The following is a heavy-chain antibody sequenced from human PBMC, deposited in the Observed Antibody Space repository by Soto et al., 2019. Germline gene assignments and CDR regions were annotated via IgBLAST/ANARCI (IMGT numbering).Heavy chain of an antibody. CDR2: ISSSSSTI. CDR3: ASSPQQLAPYSFDY. J-gene: IGHJ4*02. V-gene: IGHV3-48*02. D-gene: IGHD6-13*01. CDR1: GFTFSSYS. Sequence: GGSLRLSCAASGFTFSSYSMNWVRQAPGKGLEWVSYISSSSSTIYYADSVKGRLTISRDNAKNSLYLQMNSLRDEDTAVYYCASSPQQLAPYSFDYWGQGTLVTVSS.